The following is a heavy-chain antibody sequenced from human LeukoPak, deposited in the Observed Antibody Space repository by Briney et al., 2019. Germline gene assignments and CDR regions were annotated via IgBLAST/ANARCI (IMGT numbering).Heavy chain of an antibody. J-gene: IGHJ4*02. D-gene: IGHD1-7*01. CDR3: ARDPPAGTSPY. V-gene: IGHV4-34*01. CDR1: GGSFSGYY. CDR2: INHSGST. Sequence: SETLSLTCAVYGGSFSGYYWSWIRQPPGKGLEWIGEINHSGSTNYNPSLKSRVTISGDTSKNQFSLRLSSVTAADTAVYYCARDPPAGTSPYWGQGTLVTVSS.